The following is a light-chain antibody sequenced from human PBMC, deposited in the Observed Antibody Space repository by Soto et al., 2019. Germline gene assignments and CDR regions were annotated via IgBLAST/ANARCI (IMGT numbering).Light chain of an antibody. CDR3: CSYASSSNYV. CDR1: SSDVGSYNL. Sequence: QSVLTQPASVSGSPGQSITISCTGTSSDVGSYNLVSWYQQHPGKAPKLMIYEVNKRPSGVSNRFSGSKSGNTASLTISGLQAEDEADYYCCSYASSSNYVFGTGTKVPVL. J-gene: IGLJ1*01. CDR2: EVN. V-gene: IGLV2-23*02.